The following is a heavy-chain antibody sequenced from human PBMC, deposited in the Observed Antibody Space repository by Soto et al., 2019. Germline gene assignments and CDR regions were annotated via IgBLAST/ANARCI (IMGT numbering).Heavy chain of an antibody. J-gene: IGHJ4*02. D-gene: IGHD4-17*01. Sequence: QLQLQESGPGLVKPSETLSLTCTVSGGSIGSSGYYWGWIRQPPGKGLEWIGTMYYSGSTYYNPSLKSRVTISVDTSKNQFSLKLSSVTAADTAVYYCARQFSVYGDYGRYFDFWGQGTLVTVSS. CDR3: ARQFSVYGDYGRYFDF. CDR1: GGSIGSSGYY. CDR2: MYYSGST. V-gene: IGHV4-39*01.